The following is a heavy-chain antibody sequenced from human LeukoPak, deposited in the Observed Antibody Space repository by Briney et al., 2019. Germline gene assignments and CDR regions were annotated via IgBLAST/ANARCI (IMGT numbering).Heavy chain of an antibody. V-gene: IGHV4-38-2*02. CDR2: IYHSGST. CDR3: ARGRYYYDSSGYYSSISGINFDY. J-gene: IGHJ4*02. Sequence: SETLSLTCTVSGYSISSGYYWGWIRQPPGKGLEWIGSIYHSGSTYYNPSLKSRVTISVDTSKNQFSLKLSSVTAADTAVYYCARGRYYYDSSGYYSSISGINFDYWGQGTLVTVSS. D-gene: IGHD3-22*01. CDR1: GYSISSGYY.